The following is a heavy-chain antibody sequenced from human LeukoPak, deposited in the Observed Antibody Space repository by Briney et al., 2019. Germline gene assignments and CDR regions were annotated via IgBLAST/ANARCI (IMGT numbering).Heavy chain of an antibody. D-gene: IGHD3-3*01. CDR2: IKQDGSEK. Sequence: PGGSLRLSCAASGFTFSSYWMSWVRQAPGKGLEWVANIKQDGSEKYYVDSVKGRFTISRDNAKNSLYLQMNSLRAEDTAVYYCARDRNFWSGYDLDYWGQGTLVIVSS. J-gene: IGHJ4*01. CDR3: ARDRNFWSGYDLDY. CDR1: GFTFSSYW. V-gene: IGHV3-7*01.